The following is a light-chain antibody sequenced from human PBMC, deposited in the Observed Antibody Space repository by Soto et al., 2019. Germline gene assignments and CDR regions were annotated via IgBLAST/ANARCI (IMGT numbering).Light chain of an antibody. CDR3: QQYGSART. CDR2: AAS. V-gene: IGKV3-20*01. Sequence: EILLTQSTGTLSLSPGERATLSCRASQSVSSTYLAWYQQKPGPAPRLLIYAASSRATGIPDRFSGSGSGTDFPLTISRLEPEDFAVYYCQQYGSARTFGQGTKVEIK. J-gene: IGKJ1*01. CDR1: QSVSSTY.